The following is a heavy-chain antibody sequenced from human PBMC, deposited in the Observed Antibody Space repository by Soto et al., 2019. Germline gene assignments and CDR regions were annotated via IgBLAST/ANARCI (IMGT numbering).Heavy chain of an antibody. J-gene: IGHJ3*02. D-gene: IGHD2-2*01. CDR2: IIPILGKA. CDR3: VRDPEDIVVVPAAMGGAFDI. V-gene: IGHV1-69*08. Sequence: QVQLVQSGAEVKKPGSSVKVSCKASGGTFSSYTISWVRQAPGQGLEWMGRIIPILGKANYARKCQGRVTITADKCTSTAYRELSSLRSEDTAVYYCVRDPEDIVVVPAAMGGAFDIWGQGTMVTVSS. CDR1: GGTFSSYT.